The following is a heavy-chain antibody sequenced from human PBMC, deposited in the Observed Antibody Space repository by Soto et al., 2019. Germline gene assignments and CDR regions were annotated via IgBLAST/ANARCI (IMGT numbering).Heavy chain of an antibody. CDR3: ANQGSIAGRYFDY. V-gene: IGHV4-30-4*01. CDR1: GGSINNFDYY. Sequence: SETLSLTCTVSGGSINNFDYYWSWVRQPPGKGLEWIGYIYDSGNTYYNPSLKSRVTISVDTSKNQFSLKLSSVTAADTAVYYCANQGSIAGRYFDYWGQGTQVTVSS. CDR2: IYDSGNT. D-gene: IGHD6-6*01. J-gene: IGHJ4*02.